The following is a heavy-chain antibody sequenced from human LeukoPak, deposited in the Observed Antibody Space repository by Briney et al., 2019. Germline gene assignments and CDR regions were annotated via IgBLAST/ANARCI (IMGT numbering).Heavy chain of an antibody. V-gene: IGHV4-59*12. CDR1: GGSISSYY. CDR2: IYYSGST. Sequence: PSETLSLTCTVSGGSISSYYWSWVRQPPGKGLEWIGYIYYSGSTYYNPSLKSRVTISVDTSKNHFSLKLSSVTAADTAVYFCARALHSGYEYDWFDPWGQGILVTVSS. CDR3: ARALHSGYEYDWFDP. J-gene: IGHJ5*02. D-gene: IGHD5-12*01.